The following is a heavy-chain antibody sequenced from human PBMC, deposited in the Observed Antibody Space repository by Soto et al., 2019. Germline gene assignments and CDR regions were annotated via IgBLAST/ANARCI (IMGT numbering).Heavy chain of an antibody. D-gene: IGHD3-9*01. CDR2: INPNSGGT. J-gene: IGHJ6*01. CDR3: ARYFEVGVDYCYGMEV. CDR1: VYTFTGYY. V-gene: IGHV1-2*04. Sequence: SVKVSCKASVYTFTGYYMHWVRQAPGQGLEWMGWINPNSGGTNYAQKFQGWVTMTRDTSIITAYMELSRLRSDDTAVYYCARYFEVGVDYCYGMEVWGQGTSVTGS.